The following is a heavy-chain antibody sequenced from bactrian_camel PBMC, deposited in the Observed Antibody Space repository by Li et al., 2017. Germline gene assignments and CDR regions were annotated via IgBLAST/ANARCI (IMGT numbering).Heavy chain of an antibody. CDR1: GFTVSIYA. CDR3: AADRASGCGSRSWSITELYDH. D-gene: IGHD1*01. Sequence: QLVESGGGLVQPGGSLRLSCAASGFTVSIYAMSWVRQAPGKGLEWVSAINSGGGSTYYADSVKGRFTISQDNAKSNLYLQMNNLKLEDTAMYYCAADRASGCGSRSWSITELYDHWGRGTQVTVS. V-gene: IGHV3S31*01. CDR2: INSGGGST. J-gene: IGHJ4*01.